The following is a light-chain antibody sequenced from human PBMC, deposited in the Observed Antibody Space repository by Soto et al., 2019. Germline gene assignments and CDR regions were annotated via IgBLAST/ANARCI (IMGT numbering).Light chain of an antibody. CDR1: QSISSY. V-gene: IGKV1-39*01. CDR2: AAS. CDR3: QQSYRTPRT. J-gene: IGKJ1*01. Sequence: DIQMTQSPSSLSASVGDRVTITCRASQSISSYLNWYQQKPGKAPKLLIYAASSLQSGVPSRFSDSGSGTDFTLTISSLQPEDFATYYCQQSYRTPRTFRQGPKVEIK.